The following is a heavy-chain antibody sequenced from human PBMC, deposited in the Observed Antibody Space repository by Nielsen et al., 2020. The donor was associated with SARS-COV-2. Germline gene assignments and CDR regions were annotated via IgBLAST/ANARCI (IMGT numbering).Heavy chain of an antibody. CDR3: AREGFDWHYDY. CDR2: INHSGST. D-gene: IGHD3-9*01. CDR1: GGSFSFYY. Sequence: SETLSLTCAVYGGSFSFYYWSWIRQPPGKGLEWIGEINHSGSTNYNPSLKSRVTISVDTSKNQFSLNLRSVTAADTAVYYCAREGFDWHYDYWGQGTLVTVSS. V-gene: IGHV4-34*01. J-gene: IGHJ4*02.